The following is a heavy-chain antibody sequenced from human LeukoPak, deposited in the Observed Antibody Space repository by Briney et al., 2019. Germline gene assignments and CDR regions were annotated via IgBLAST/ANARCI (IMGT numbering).Heavy chain of an antibody. CDR3: ARVDTAMVTSNWFDP. D-gene: IGHD5-18*01. CDR2: IYYSGST. CDR1: GGSISSSSYY. Sequence: PSETLSLTCTVSGGSISSSSYYWGWIRQPPGKGLEWIGSIYYSGSTYYNPSLKSRVTISVDTSKNQFSLKLSSVTAADTAVYYCARVDTAMVTSNWFDPWGQGTLVTVSS. V-gene: IGHV4-39*07. J-gene: IGHJ5*02.